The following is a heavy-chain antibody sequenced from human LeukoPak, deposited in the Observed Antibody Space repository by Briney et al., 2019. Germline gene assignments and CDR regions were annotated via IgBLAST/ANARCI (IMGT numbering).Heavy chain of an antibody. J-gene: IGHJ4*02. CDR3: VKDGGRDTAAAYY. D-gene: IGHD6-13*01. CDR2: ILRNSGSI. V-gene: IGHV3-9*01. Sequence: GRSLRLSCAASGFTFDDYAMHWVRQAPGKGLEWVSGILRNSGSIGYADSVKGRFTISRDDAKNSLYLQMNRLRAEDTALYYCVKDGGRDTAAAYYWGQGTLVSVSS. CDR1: GFTFDDYA.